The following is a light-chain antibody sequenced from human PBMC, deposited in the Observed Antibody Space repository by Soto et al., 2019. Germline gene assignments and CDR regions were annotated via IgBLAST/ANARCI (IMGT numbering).Light chain of an antibody. CDR3: CSYAGSVV. CDR2: AVS. Sequence: QSALTQPRSVSGSPGQSVTISCTGTSSDVGGYNYVSWHQQHPGKATKLMIYAVSKRPSGVPDRFSGSKSGITASLNISGLQAEDEADYYCCSYAGSVVLGGGTKLTVL. J-gene: IGLJ2*01. V-gene: IGLV2-11*01. CDR1: SSDVGGYNY.